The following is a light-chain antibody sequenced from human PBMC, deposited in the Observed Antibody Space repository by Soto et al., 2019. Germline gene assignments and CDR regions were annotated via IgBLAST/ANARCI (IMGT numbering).Light chain of an antibody. CDR2: KAS. Sequence: DIQMTQSPSTLSASVGDSVSINCRASQSISAWLAWYQQKPGKAPRLLIYKASTLEIGVPSRFSGSGSGTEFTLTISSLQPDDFATYYCQHYNSYSGAFGQGTKVDIK. CDR1: QSISAW. J-gene: IGKJ1*01. V-gene: IGKV1-5*03. CDR3: QHYNSYSGA.